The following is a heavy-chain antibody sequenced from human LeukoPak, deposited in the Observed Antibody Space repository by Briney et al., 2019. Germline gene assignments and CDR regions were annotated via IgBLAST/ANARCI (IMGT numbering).Heavy chain of an antibody. Sequence: ASVKVSCKASGYTFISYGISWVRHAPGQGLEWMGWISGYNGNTNYAQKFQGRVTMTTDTSTSAAYLELRRLRSDDTAIYYCAREFCSGGGCYYYGMDVWGQGTTVTVS. CDR2: ISGYNGNT. CDR1: GYTFISYG. V-gene: IGHV1-18*01. J-gene: IGHJ6*02. CDR3: AREFCSGGGCYYYGMDV. D-gene: IGHD2-15*01.